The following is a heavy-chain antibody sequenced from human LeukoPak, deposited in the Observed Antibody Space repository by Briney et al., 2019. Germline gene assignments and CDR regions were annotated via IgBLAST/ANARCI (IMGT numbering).Heavy chain of an antibody. CDR1: GFTFSDYY. J-gene: IGHJ4*02. CDR3: ARGYATMVRGVITTTDY. CDR2: ISSSGSTI. V-gene: IGHV3-11*04. D-gene: IGHD3-10*01. Sequence: GGSLRLSCAASGFTFSDYYMSWIRQAPGKGLEWVSYISSSGSTIYYADSVKGRFSISRDNAKNSLYLQMNSLRAEDTAVYYCARGYATMVRGVITTTDYWGQGTLVTVSS.